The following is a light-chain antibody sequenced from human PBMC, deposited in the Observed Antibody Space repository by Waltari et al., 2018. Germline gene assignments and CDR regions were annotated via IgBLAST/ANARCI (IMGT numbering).Light chain of an antibody. J-gene: IGKJ1*01. CDR2: EAS. CDR1: QNIGRY. V-gene: IGKV3-20*01. Sequence: EIMLTQSPGTLSLSPGERATLSCRASQNIGRYLVWYQQKPGQAPRLLIYEASRRAPGIPDRFSGSGSGTDFSLTISRLEPEDFAVYYCQNHERLPATFGQGTKVEIK. CDR3: QNHERLPAT.